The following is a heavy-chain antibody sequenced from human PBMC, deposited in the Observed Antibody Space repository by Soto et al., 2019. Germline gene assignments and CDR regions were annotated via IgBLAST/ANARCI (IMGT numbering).Heavy chain of an antibody. D-gene: IGHD3-9*01. J-gene: IGHJ5*02. CDR1: GGSISNSTYY. V-gene: IGHV4-39*01. Sequence: SETLSLTCTVSGGSISNSTYYWAWIRQPPGKGLEWIGSIYSSGGTSYNPSLKSRVAISVGWSKNHFSLKLTSVTAADTAVYFCARHPEYLDWPQNWFDPWGQGTLVTVSS. CDR3: ARHPEYLDWPQNWFDP. CDR2: IYSSGGT.